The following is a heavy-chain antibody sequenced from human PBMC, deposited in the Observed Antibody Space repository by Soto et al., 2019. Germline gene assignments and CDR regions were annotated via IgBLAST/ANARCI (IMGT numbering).Heavy chain of an antibody. J-gene: IGHJ3*01. D-gene: IGHD3-22*01. Sequence: LRLSCAASGFTFSSYAMTWVRQAPGKGLQWVSSITDSAGSTYYADSVRGRFTVSRDNSKNTLYLQMNSLRAEDTALYYCAKVERLRVILSYHVILETGGKGTRVT. CDR3: AKVERLRVILSYHVILET. CDR1: GFTFSSYA. CDR2: ITDSAGST. V-gene: IGHV3-23*01.